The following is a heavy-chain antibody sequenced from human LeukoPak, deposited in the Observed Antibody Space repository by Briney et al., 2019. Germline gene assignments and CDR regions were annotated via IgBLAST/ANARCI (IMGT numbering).Heavy chain of an antibody. D-gene: IGHD3-10*01. Sequence: GGSLRLSCAASGFTFSSYGMHWVRQALGKGLEWVAFIRYDGSNKYYADSVKGRFTISRDNSKNTVYLQMNSLRPEDTALYYCARDKSYFGSGNYHYFDSWGQGALVIVSS. CDR2: IRYDGSNK. CDR1: GFTFSSYG. V-gene: IGHV3-30*02. J-gene: IGHJ4*02. CDR3: ARDKSYFGSGNYHYFDS.